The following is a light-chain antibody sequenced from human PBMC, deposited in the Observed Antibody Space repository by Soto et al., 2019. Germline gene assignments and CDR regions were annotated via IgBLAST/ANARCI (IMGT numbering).Light chain of an antibody. V-gene: IGKV3-20*01. CDR2: GAS. CDR1: QSVSSSY. J-gene: IGKJ5*01. CDR3: QQYGSSAIT. Sequence: EIVLMQSPGTLSLSPGERATLSCRASQSVSSSYLAWYHQKPGQAPRLLIYGASSRATGIPDRFSGSGSGTDFTLTISRLEPEDFAVYYYQQYGSSAITFGKGTRLEIK.